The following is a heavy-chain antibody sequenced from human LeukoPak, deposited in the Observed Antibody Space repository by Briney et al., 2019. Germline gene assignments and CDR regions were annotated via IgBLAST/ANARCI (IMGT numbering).Heavy chain of an antibody. Sequence: GGSLRLSCAASGFTFSSYGMHWVRQAPGKGLEWVSSISSSSSYIYYADSVKGRFTISRDNAKNSLYLQMNSLRAEDTAAYYCARDRVAGFDYWGQGTLVTVSS. CDR2: ISSSSSYI. V-gene: IGHV3-21*01. CDR3: ARDRVAGFDY. CDR1: GFTFSSYG. J-gene: IGHJ4*02. D-gene: IGHD6-19*01.